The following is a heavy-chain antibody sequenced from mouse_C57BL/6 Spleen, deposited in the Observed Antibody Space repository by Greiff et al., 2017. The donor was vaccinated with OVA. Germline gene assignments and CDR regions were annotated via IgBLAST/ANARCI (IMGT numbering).Heavy chain of an antibody. CDR3: ARWGYYGSTLYYAMDY. CDR1: GYAFSSSW. CDR2: IYPGDGDT. V-gene: IGHV1-82*01. Sequence: QVQLQQSGPELVKPGASVKISCKASGYAFSSSWMNWVKQRPGKGLEWIGRIYPGDGDTNYNGKFKGKATLTADKSSSTAYMQLSSLTSEDSAVYFCARWGYYGSTLYYAMDYWGQGTSVTVSS. D-gene: IGHD1-1*01. J-gene: IGHJ4*01.